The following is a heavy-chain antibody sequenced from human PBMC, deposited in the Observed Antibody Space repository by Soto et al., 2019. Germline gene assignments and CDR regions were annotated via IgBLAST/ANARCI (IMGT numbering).Heavy chain of an antibody. D-gene: IGHD5-18*01. CDR2: VDYSGTA. Sequence: PSETLSLTCTVSGGSISNFYWNWIRQPPGKGLEWIGYVDYSGTANYNPSLKSRVSMSVDTSKSQLSLKVTSVTAADTAMYYCARADTAMTTPFDYWGQGTLVTVSS. J-gene: IGHJ4*02. V-gene: IGHV4-59*12. CDR3: ARADTAMTTPFDY. CDR1: GGSISNFY.